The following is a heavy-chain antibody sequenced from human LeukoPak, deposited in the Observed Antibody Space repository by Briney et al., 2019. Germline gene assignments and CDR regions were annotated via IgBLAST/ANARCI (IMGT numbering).Heavy chain of an antibody. CDR1: GGSISSGGYY. Sequence: SETLSLTCTVSGGSISSGGYYWSWIRQPPGKGLEWIGYIYHSGSTYYNPSLKSRVTISVDRSKNQFSLKLSSVTAADTAVYYCARDCSSTSCYAIYGGRWFDPWGQGTLVTVSS. D-gene: IGHD2-2*01. J-gene: IGHJ5*02. V-gene: IGHV4-30-2*01. CDR3: ARDCSSTSCYAIYGGRWFDP. CDR2: IYHSGST.